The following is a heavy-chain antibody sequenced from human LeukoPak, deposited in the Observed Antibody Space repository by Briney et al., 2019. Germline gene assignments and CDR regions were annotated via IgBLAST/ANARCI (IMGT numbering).Heavy chain of an antibody. Sequence: PSETLSLTCAVYGGSFSGYYWSWIRQPPGKGLEWIGEINHSGSTNYNPSLKSRVTISVDTSKNQFSLKLSSVTAADTAVYYCARWRYDSWSGYYTSYYYYYMDVWGKGTTVTVSS. CDR2: INHSGST. CDR3: ARWRYDSWSGYYTSYYYYYMDV. V-gene: IGHV4-34*01. CDR1: GGSFSGYY. J-gene: IGHJ6*03. D-gene: IGHD3-3*01.